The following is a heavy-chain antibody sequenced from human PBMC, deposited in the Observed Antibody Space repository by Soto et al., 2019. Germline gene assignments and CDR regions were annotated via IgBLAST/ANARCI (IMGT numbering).Heavy chain of an antibody. Sequence: QVKLVQSGDEVKKPGASVKVSCKASGYIFVNYGIAWVRQAPGQGLEWMGWISPYTGNTHSATKVQGRLTMTTDTSTSTAYMDLGSLTSDDTAVYYCVMVDNYVTPTLQDVWGQGTTFTVSS. V-gene: IGHV1-18*01. D-gene: IGHD3-16*01. CDR2: ISPYTGNT. CDR3: VMVDNYVTPTLQDV. CDR1: GYIFVNYG. J-gene: IGHJ6*02.